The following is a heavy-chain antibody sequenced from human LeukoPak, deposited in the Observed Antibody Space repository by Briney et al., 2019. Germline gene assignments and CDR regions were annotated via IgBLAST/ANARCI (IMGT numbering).Heavy chain of an antibody. J-gene: IGHJ4*02. V-gene: IGHV3-30*18. D-gene: IGHD3-10*01. CDR3: AKGYDYRSGAGSFDY. CDR2: ISYDGNHK. Sequence: GRSLRLSCAASGLTFSSYNMHWVRQAPGKGLAWVGVISYDGNHKYYADSVKGRFTISRDNSKNTLYLQMNGLRADDTAVYYCAKGYDYRSGAGSFDYWGQGTLVTVSS. CDR1: GLTFSSYN.